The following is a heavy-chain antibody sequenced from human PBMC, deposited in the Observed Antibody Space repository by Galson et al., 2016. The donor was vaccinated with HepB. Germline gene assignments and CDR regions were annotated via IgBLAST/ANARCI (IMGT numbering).Heavy chain of an antibody. CDR3: ARGSHYYNLDEGLGYYFYPMDF. CDR1: GYSFTNSG. Sequence: SVKVSCKASGYSFTNSGISWVRQAPGQGLEWMGWISIYNGDKHYAHNLQGRVTMTTDTSTRTAYMELRGLRSDDTALYFCARGSHYYNLDEGLGYYFYPMDFWGQGTTVTVSS. J-gene: IGHJ6*02. V-gene: IGHV1-18*01. D-gene: IGHD3-9*01. CDR2: ISIYNGDK.